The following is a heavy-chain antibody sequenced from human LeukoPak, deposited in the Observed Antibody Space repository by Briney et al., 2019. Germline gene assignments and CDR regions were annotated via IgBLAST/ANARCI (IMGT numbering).Heavy chain of an antibody. CDR2: VNSNGRSA. CDR3: TRGYSTRHFPFDS. CDR1: GFNFEDYG. J-gene: IGHJ4*02. Sequence: GGSLRLSCAASGFNFEDYGMTWVRQIPGKGLEWVAGVNSNGRSAGYAASVRGRFTISRDNAKNSLYLEMGSLRREDTAFYYCTRGYSTRHFPFDSWGQGTLVTVSS. D-gene: IGHD6-13*01. V-gene: IGHV3-20*04.